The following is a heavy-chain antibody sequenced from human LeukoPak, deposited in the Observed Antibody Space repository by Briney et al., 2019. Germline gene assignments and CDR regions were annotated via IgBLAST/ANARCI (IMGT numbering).Heavy chain of an antibody. J-gene: IGHJ3*02. V-gene: IGHV3-11*04. CDR2: ISTSGSTI. CDR3: ARDGYCSSTSCYSRMEDAFDI. Sequence: PGGSLRLSCAASGFTFSDYYMSWIRQAPGKGLEWVSYISTSGSTIYYADSVKGRFTISRDNAKNSPYLQMNSLRAEDTAVYYCARDGYCSSTSCYSRMEDAFDIWGQGTMVTVSS. CDR1: GFTFSDYY. D-gene: IGHD2-2*02.